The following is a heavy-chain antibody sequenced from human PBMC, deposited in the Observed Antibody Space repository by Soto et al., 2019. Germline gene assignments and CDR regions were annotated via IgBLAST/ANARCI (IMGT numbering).Heavy chain of an antibody. CDR3: ARDIHGYSCGYYLDYFDY. Sequence: EVQLVESGGGLVQPGGSLRLSCAASGFTLSSYWMTWVRQAPGKGLEWVANINQDGSEKYYVDSVKGRLTISRDTAQNSFYLQMKSLRVEDTAVYYCARDIHGYSCGYYLDYFDYWGQGILVTVSS. D-gene: IGHD3-22*01. CDR2: INQDGSEK. V-gene: IGHV3-7*01. J-gene: IGHJ4*02. CDR1: GFTLSSYW.